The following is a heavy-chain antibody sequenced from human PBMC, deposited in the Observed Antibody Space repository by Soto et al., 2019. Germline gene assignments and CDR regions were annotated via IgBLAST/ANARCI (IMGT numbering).Heavy chain of an antibody. J-gene: IGHJ4*02. CDR2: VNPNNGDT. CDR1: GYTFSNYD. D-gene: IGHD3-10*01. V-gene: IGHV1-8*01. Sequence: QVQLVQSGAELKKPGASVKVSCKASGYTFSNYDMNWVRQATGQGPAWIGWVNPNNGDTGYAQKFQRRVTLTTDISTTTAYMELTSLRSEDTAIYYCAKVSRKGSAIDFDYWGQGTLITVSS. CDR3: AKVSRKGSAIDFDY.